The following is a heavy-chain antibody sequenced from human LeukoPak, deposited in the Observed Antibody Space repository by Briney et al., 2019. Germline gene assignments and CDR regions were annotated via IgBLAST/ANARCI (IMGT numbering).Heavy chain of an antibody. CDR1: GFSFSNYG. D-gene: IGHD2/OR15-2a*01. CDR3: AKDGVSELIADY. CDR2: ISSYGSDE. V-gene: IGHV3-30*18. Sequence: GRSLRLSYAASGFSFSNYGMHWVRQTPGKGLEWVASISSYGSDEYYADSVKGRFTISRDNSKKTLHLQMNGLRAEDTAVYYCAKDGVSELIADYWGQGTLVTVSS. J-gene: IGHJ4*02.